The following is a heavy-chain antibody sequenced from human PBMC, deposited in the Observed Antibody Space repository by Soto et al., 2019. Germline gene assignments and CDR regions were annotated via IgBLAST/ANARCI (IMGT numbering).Heavy chain of an antibody. Sequence: PSETLSLTCAVSGGSIRSSHSWSWVRQPPGKGLEWISEIYQSGSTNYNPSLQSRVTIFDDKSKNEFSLKLNSVTAADTAVYFCARAVACPGLFSFDFGGQGLLVTVSS. CDR3: ARAVACPGLFSFDF. CDR2: IYQSGST. J-gene: IGHJ4*02. CDR1: GGSIRSSHS. V-gene: IGHV4-4*02. D-gene: IGHD2-2*01.